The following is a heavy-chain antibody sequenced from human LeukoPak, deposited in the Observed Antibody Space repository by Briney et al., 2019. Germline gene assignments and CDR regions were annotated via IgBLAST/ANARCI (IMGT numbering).Heavy chain of an antibody. J-gene: IGHJ6*03. Sequence: GASVKVSCKASGYTFTSYAMNWVRQAPGQGLEWMGWINTNTGNPTYAQGFTGRFVFSLDTSVSTAYLQISSLKAEDTAVYYCARPIDYGDYDGDYYYYMDVWGKGTTVTVSS. CDR3: ARPIDYGDYDGDYYYYMDV. V-gene: IGHV7-4-1*02. CDR2: INTNTGNP. CDR1: GYTFTSYA. D-gene: IGHD4-17*01.